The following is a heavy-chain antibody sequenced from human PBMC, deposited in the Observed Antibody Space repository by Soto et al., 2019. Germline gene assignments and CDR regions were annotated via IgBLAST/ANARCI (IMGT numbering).Heavy chain of an antibody. Sequence: ASVKVSCKASGYTFTIYSMHWVRQAPGQRLEWMGWINAGNGNTKYSQKFQGRVTITRDTSASTAYMELSSLRSEDTAVYYCARDGSGGYCSSTSCPPPGPWGQGTLVTVSS. CDR3: ARDGSGGYCSSTSCPPPGP. J-gene: IGHJ5*02. D-gene: IGHD2-2*01. CDR2: INAGNGNT. V-gene: IGHV1-3*01. CDR1: GYTFTIYS.